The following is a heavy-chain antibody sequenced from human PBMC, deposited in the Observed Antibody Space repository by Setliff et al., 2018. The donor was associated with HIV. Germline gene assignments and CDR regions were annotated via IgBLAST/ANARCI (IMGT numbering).Heavy chain of an antibody. D-gene: IGHD4-4*01. CDR2: IYYSGST. V-gene: IGHV4-31*03. Sequence: SETLSLTCTVSGGSISSGGYYWSWIRQHPGKGLEWIGYIYYSGSTYYNPSLESRVTISLDTSKNQFSLKLSSVTAADTAVYYCARETYSNLFDYWGQGTLVTVSS. CDR1: GGSISSGGYY. CDR3: ARETYSNLFDY. J-gene: IGHJ4*02.